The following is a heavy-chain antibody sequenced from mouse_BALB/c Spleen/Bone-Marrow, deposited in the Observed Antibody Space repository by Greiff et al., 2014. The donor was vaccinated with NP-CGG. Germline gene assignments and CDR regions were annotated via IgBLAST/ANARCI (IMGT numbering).Heavy chain of an antibody. CDR3: TRVNEYGRAWFAY. D-gene: IGHD5-2*01. J-gene: IGHJ3*01. Sequence: LKHSGSELVRPGASVKLSCKASGYTFTSYWMHWVKQRPGQGLEWIGNIYPVSGSTNYDEKFKSKATLTVDTSSSTAYMQLSSLTSEDSAVYYCTRVNEYGRAWFAYWGQGTLVTVSA. CDR2: IYPVSGST. CDR1: GYTFTSYW. V-gene: IGHV1S22*01.